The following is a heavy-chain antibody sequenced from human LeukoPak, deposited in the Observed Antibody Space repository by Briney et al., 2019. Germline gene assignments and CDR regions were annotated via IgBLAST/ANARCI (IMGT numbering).Heavy chain of an antibody. CDR2: ITGTGGVT. Sequence: GGSLRLSCAASGFTFSSYAMGWVRQAPGKGLEWLSAITGTGGVTYYADSVKGRFTISRDSSKTTLYLQMNSLRAEDTAVYYCAKEVSGSGSYHGGNDYWGQGTLVIVSS. D-gene: IGHD3-10*01. CDR1: GFTFSSYA. J-gene: IGHJ4*02. V-gene: IGHV3-23*01. CDR3: AKEVSGSGSYHGGNDY.